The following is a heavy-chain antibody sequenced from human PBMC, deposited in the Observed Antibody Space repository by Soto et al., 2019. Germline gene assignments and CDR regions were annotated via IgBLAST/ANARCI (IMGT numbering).Heavy chain of an antibody. CDR1: GGSISDYY. CDR2: IYYTGTT. Sequence: SETLSLTCTVSGGSISDYYWSWIRQPPGKGLEWIGYIYYTGTTNYNPSLKSRATILVDRSKNQFSLKLSSVTAADTAVYYCARLGGYHQPLDFWGQGTLATVSS. CDR3: ARLGGYHQPLDF. D-gene: IGHD3-22*01. J-gene: IGHJ4*02. V-gene: IGHV4-59*08.